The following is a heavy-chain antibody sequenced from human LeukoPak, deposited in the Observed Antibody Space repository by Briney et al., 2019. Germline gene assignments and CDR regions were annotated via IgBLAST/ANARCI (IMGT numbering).Heavy chain of an antibody. V-gene: IGHV4-4*07. CDR2: IYPTGNT. CDR3: ARLKFYDSTGYSPGYYMDV. D-gene: IGHD3-22*01. CDR1: GGAIISYY. J-gene: IGHJ6*03. Sequence: SETLSLTCSVSGGAIISYYWSWIRQPAGKGPEWIGRIYPTGNTDYNPSLKARVTMSTDLSKKQFSLRLRSVTAADTAVYYCARLKFYDSTGYSPGYYMDVWGKGTAVTVSS.